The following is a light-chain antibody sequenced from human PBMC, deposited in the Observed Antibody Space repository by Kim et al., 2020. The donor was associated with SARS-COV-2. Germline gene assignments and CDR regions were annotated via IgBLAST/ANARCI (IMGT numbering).Light chain of an antibody. Sequence: ASVGDRVTITCRASQGISKYLAWYQQQPGKVPKLLIYAASALQSGVPSRFSGSGSGTDFTLTISSLQPEDVATYYCQKYNSAPRTFGQGTKVEIK. J-gene: IGKJ1*01. CDR3: QKYNSAPRT. V-gene: IGKV1-27*01. CDR2: AAS. CDR1: QGISKY.